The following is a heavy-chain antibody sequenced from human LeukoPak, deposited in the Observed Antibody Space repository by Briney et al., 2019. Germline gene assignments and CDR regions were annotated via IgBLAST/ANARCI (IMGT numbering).Heavy chain of an antibody. V-gene: IGHV3-13*01. D-gene: IGHD1-1*01. CDR3: ATQTHDRAVGLYYFDY. CDR2: IGTAGDT. Sequence: GGSLRLSCAASGFTFSSYDMHWVRQATGKGLEWVSAIGTAGDTYYPGPVKGRFTISRENAKNSLYLQMNSLRAEDTAVYYCATQTHDRAVGLYYFDYWGQGTLVTVSS. CDR1: GFTFSSYD. J-gene: IGHJ4*02.